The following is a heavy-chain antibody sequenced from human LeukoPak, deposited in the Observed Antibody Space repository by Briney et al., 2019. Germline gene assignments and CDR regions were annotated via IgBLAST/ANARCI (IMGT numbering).Heavy chain of an antibody. D-gene: IGHD2-21*01. CDR2: IYSSGST. Sequence: SETLSLTCAVYGGSFSGYYWSWIRQPPGKGLEWIGHIYSSGSTNYNPSLKSRVTISIDTSKNQFSLKLSSVTAADTAVYYCARVQSRTSGGDCFDYWGQGTLVTVSS. CDR3: ARVQSRTSGGDCFDY. V-gene: IGHV4-34*01. CDR1: GGSFSGYY. J-gene: IGHJ4*02.